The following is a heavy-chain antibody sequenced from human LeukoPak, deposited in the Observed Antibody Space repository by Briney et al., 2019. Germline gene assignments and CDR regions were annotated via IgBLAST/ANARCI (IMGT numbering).Heavy chain of an antibody. CDR1: GFTFSSYA. CDR3: AKVSQKRFGPADY. V-gene: IGHV3-23*01. J-gene: IGHJ4*02. Sequence: GSLRLSCAASGFTFSSYAMSWVRQAPGKGLEWVSTITGTSYTYYADSVRGRFTISRDSSTNTVSLQMSSLRAEDTAVYYCAKVSQKRFGPADYWGQGTLVTVSS. CDR2: ITGTSYT. D-gene: IGHD3-10*01.